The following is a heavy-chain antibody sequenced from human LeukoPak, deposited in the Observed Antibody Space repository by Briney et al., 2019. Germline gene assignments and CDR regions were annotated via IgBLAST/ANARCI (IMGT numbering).Heavy chain of an antibody. D-gene: IGHD3-22*01. CDR1: GFTFSSYW. CDR2: INSDGSST. J-gene: IGHJ4*02. CDR3: ARSDEYYYDSSGYYDPYFDY. V-gene: IGHV3-74*01. Sequence: GGSLRLSCAASGFTFSSYWMHWVRHAPGKGLVWVSRINSDGSSTIYADSVKGRFTIYRDNAKNTLYLQMNSLRAEDTAVYYCARSDEYYYDSSGYYDPYFDYWGQGTLVTVSS.